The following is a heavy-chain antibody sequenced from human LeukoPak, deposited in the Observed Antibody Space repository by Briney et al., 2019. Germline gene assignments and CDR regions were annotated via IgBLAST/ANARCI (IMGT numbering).Heavy chain of an antibody. V-gene: IGHV3-30-3*01. CDR3: ACEYSSSWFDY. CDR1: GFTFSSYA. Sequence: GRSLRLSCAASGFTFSSYAMHWVRQAPGKGLEWVAVISYDGSNKYYADSVKGRFTISRDNSKNTLYLQMNSLRAEDTAVYCCACEYSSSWFDYWGQGTLVTVSS. J-gene: IGHJ4*02. D-gene: IGHD6-13*01. CDR2: ISYDGSNK.